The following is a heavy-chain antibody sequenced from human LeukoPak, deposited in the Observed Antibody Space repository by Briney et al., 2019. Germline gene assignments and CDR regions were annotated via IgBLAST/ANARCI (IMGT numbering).Heavy chain of an antibody. J-gene: IGHJ4*02. Sequence: PGGSLRLSCAASGFTFSSYGMHWVRQAPGKGLEWVAKIKQDGSEKDYVDSVKGRFTISRDNAENSLYLQMNSLTTGDTAVYFCARVFMNSDDSQYRPLDCWGQGTLVTVSS. CDR2: IKQDGSEK. CDR1: GFTFSSYG. D-gene: IGHD3-22*01. CDR3: ARVFMNSDDSQYRPLDC. V-gene: IGHV3-7*01.